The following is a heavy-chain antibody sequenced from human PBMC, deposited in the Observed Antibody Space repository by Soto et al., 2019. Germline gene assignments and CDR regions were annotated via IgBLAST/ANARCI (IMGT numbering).Heavy chain of an antibody. CDR3: AREVEYTSAFGISSSFDY. J-gene: IGHJ4*02. CDR2: ISKGGSNL. Sequence: GGSLRLSCAASGFTLSSYAIHWVRQAPGKGLEWVTVISKGGSNLYFADSVKGRFTISRDNSKNTLYLQMNSLRSEDTAVYYCAREVEYTSAFGISSSFDYWGQGTLVTVS. CDR1: GFTLSSYA. V-gene: IGHV3-30-3*01. D-gene: IGHD6-19*01.